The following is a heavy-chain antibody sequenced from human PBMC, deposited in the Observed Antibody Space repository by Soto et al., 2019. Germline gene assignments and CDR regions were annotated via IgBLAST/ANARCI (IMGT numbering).Heavy chain of an antibody. J-gene: IGHJ3*02. CDR3: TTRASDPGALDI. Sequence: GGSLRLSCAASVFTVSNAWMSWVRQAPGKWLEWFGRIKIKTYGGTTDYAAPVXXRFTISRYDAKXTLYQXINSLKTEDTAVYYCTTRASDPGALDIWGQGTMVXVS. D-gene: IGHD2-21*02. CDR1: VFTVSNAW. CDR2: IKIKTYGGTT. V-gene: IGHV3-15*01.